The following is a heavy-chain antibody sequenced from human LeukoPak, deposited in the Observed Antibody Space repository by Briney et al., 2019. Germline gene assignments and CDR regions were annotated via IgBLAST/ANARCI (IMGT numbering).Heavy chain of an antibody. Sequence: ASVKVSYKASGYTFTSYAMHWVRQAPGQRLEWMGWINAGNGNTKYSQKFQGRVTITRDTSASTAYMELSSLRSEDTAVYYCARDAQTTTGIAAAGTCWFDPWGQGTLVTVSS. CDR2: INAGNGNT. CDR3: ARDAQTTTGIAAAGTCWFDP. J-gene: IGHJ5*02. D-gene: IGHD6-13*01. V-gene: IGHV1-3*01. CDR1: GYTFTSYA.